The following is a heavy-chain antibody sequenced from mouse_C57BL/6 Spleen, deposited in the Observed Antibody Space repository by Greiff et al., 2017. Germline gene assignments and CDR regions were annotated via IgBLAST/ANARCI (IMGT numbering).Heavy chain of an antibody. J-gene: IGHJ2*01. Sequence: VKLVESGPELVKPGASVKISCKASGYAFSSSWMNWVKQRPGKGLEGIGRIYPGDGDTNYNGKFKGKATLTADKSSSTAYMQLSSLTSEDSAVYFCARSEVYYYGSSYYFDYWGQGTTLTVSS. CDR1: GYAFSSSW. CDR3: ARSEVYYYGSSYYFDY. CDR2: IYPGDGDT. V-gene: IGHV1-82*01. D-gene: IGHD1-1*01.